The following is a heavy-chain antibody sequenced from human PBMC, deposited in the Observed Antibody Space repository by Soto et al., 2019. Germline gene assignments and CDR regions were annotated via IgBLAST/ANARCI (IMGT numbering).Heavy chain of an antibody. J-gene: IGHJ4*02. V-gene: IGHV3-7*03. Sequence: ELQLVESGGGLVQPGGSLRLSCAVSGFIFRDYWMTWVRQAPGKGLEWVATISPEGSEKYYVDSLKGRFTITRDNAKNSLYLQKTSLKSEDTALYHCGRARMDDWGRGTLITVSS. CDR1: GFIFRDYW. CDR2: ISPEGSEK. CDR3: GRARMDD. D-gene: IGHD2-2*03.